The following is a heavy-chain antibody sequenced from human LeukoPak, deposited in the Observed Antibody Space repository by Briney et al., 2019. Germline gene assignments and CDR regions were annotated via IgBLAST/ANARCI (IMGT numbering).Heavy chain of an antibody. CDR2: TNPRNGNT. CDR3: ARVGYDSSGHHRYAFDI. D-gene: IGHD3-22*01. CDR1: GYTLITYG. V-gene: IGHV1-18*01. Sequence: EASVKVSCKDSGYTLITYGISWVRQAPGQGLEWMGWTNPRNGNTNYVQNLQGKVTMTTDTSTSTAYMELRSLRSDDTAVYYCARVGYDSSGHHRYAFDIWGQGTMVTVSS. J-gene: IGHJ3*02.